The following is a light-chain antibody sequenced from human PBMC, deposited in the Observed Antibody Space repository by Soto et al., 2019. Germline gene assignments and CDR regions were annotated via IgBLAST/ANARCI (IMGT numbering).Light chain of an antibody. Sequence: QSVLTQPPSASGTPGQRVTISCSGSSSNIGSNNVNWYQQLPGTAPKLLIYSNNQRPSGVPDRFSGSKSGTSASLAISGLQSEDEADYFCCSYVGGWVFGGGTKLTVL. CDR1: SSNIGSNN. CDR3: CSYVGGWV. CDR2: SNN. V-gene: IGLV1-44*01. J-gene: IGLJ3*02.